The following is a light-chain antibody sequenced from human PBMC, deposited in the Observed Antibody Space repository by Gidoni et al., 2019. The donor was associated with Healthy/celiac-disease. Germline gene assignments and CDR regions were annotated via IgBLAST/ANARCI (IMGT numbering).Light chain of an antibody. Sequence: EIVMTPSTATLSVSPGERATLSCRASQSVSSNLAWYQQKPGPAPRLLIYGASTRATGIPARFSGSGSGTEFTLTISSLQSEDFAVYYCQQYKNWPMYTFGQGTKLEIK. CDR3: QQYKNWPMYT. V-gene: IGKV3-15*01. CDR2: GAS. CDR1: QSVSSN. J-gene: IGKJ2*01.